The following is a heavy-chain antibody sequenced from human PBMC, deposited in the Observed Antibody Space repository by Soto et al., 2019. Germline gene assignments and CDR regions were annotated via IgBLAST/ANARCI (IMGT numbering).Heavy chain of an antibody. D-gene: IGHD5-12*01. CDR3: ARLEWLRFSAFDI. J-gene: IGHJ3*02. CDR1: GGSISSYY. CDR2: IYYSGST. V-gene: IGHV4-59*08. Sequence: SETLSLTCTVSGGSISSYYWSWIRQPPGKGLEWIGYIYYSGSTNYNPSLKSRVTISVDTSKNQFSLKLSSVTAADTAVYYCARLEWLRFSAFDIWGQGTMVTVSS.